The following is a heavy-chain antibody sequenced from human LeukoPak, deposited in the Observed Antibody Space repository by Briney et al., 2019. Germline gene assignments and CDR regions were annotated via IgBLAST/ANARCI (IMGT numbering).Heavy chain of an antibody. Sequence: SETLSLTCTVSGGSISSYYWSWIRQPAGKGLKWIGRIYTSGSTNYNPSLKSRVTMSVDTSKNQFSLKLSSVTAADTAVFYCARVVEDDYGDYSSIFFDYWGQGTLVTVSS. CDR2: IYTSGST. D-gene: IGHD4-17*01. J-gene: IGHJ4*02. CDR1: GGSISSYY. V-gene: IGHV4-4*07. CDR3: ARVVEDDYGDYSSIFFDY.